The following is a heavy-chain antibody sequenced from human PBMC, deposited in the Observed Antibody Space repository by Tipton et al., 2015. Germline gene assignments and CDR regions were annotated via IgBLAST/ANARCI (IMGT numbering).Heavy chain of an antibody. CDR2: ISHSGNT. Sequence: TLSLTCAVSAYSISSDYYWGWIRQPPGKGLEWIGSISHSGNTYYNPSLKSRVTMSRDTSKNQFSLNLRSVTAADTAVYYCARAEIGDFDYWGQGTLVTVSS. J-gene: IGHJ4*02. D-gene: IGHD4-17*01. V-gene: IGHV4-38-2*01. CDR1: AYSISSDYY. CDR3: ARAEIGDFDY.